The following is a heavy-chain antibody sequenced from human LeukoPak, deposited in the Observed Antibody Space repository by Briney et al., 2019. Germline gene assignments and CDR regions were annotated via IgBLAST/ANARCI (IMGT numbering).Heavy chain of an antibody. Sequence: GASVKVSCKASGGTFSSYAISWVRQAPGQGLEWMGGIIPIFGTANYAQKFQGRVTITTDESTSTAYMELSSLRSEDTAVYYCAREGIPPRYYYYYYMDVWGKGTTVTVSS. CDR3: AREGIPPRYYYYYYMDV. D-gene: IGHD1-14*01. CDR1: GGTFSSYA. V-gene: IGHV1-69*05. CDR2: IIPIFGTA. J-gene: IGHJ6*03.